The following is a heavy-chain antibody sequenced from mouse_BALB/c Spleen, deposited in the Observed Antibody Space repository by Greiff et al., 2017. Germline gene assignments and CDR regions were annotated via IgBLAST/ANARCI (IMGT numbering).Heavy chain of an antibody. CDR1: GFTFSDYY. CDR2: ISDGGSYT. D-gene: IGHD2-1*01. J-gene: IGHJ4*01. V-gene: IGHV5-4*02. Sequence: EVQRVESGGGLVKPGGSLKLSCAASGFTFSDYYMYWVRQTPEKRLEWVATISDGGSYTYYPDSVKGRFTISRDNAKNNLYLQMSSLKSEDTAMYYCARGDGNYGGYYAMDYWGQGTSVTVSS. CDR3: ARGDGNYGGYYAMDY.